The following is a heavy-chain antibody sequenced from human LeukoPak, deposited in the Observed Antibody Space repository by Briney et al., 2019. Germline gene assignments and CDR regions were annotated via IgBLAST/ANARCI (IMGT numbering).Heavy chain of an antibody. V-gene: IGHV1-2*02. CDR3: ARDRRGYGV. J-gene: IGHJ4*02. CDR1: GYTFTDYY. D-gene: IGHD5-18*01. Sequence: GASVKVSCKASGYTFTDYYMHLVRQAPGQGLEWMGWINPNSGGTNYAQKFQGRVTMTRDTSISTAYMELSRLRSDDTAVCYCARDRRGYGVWGQGTLVTVSS. CDR2: INPNSGGT.